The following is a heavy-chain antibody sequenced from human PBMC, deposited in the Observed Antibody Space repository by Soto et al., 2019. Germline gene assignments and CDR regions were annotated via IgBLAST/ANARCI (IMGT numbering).Heavy chain of an antibody. CDR3: ARVFPDGWVEPGVVRGYLDP. Sequence: QVQLVQSGAEVKEPGSAVKVSCKAPADSFSSYGISWVRQAPGQVLEWMGGIIPIFGTTNYAEKFQGRVTITADESTNTAYMELSSLRSEDTALYYCARVFPDGWVEPGVVRGYLDPWGRGTLVTVSS. D-gene: IGHD3-3*01. CDR2: IIPIFGTT. CDR1: ADSFSSYG. J-gene: IGHJ5*02. V-gene: IGHV1-69*01.